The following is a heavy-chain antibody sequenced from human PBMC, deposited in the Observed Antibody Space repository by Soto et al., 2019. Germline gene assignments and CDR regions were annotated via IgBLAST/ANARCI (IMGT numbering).Heavy chain of an antibody. J-gene: IGHJ4*02. Sequence: EVKLVESGGGLVRPGGSLRLSCAASGFTFINYSMNWVRQAPGRGLESVSFISSTSETIYYADSVKGRFTTSRDNGKNSLFLQMNSLRDEDTAVYYCARESRDWGQPIDFWGQGTLVTVS. V-gene: IGHV3-48*02. D-gene: IGHD7-27*01. CDR2: ISSTSETI. CDR3: ARESRDWGQPIDF. CDR1: GFTFINYS.